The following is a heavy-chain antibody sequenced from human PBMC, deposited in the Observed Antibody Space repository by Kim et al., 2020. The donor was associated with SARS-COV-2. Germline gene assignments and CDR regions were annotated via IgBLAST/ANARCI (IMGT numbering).Heavy chain of an antibody. J-gene: IGHJ6*02. CDR2: ISAYNGNT. Sequence: ASVKVSCKASGYTFTSYGISWVRQAPGQGLEWMGWISAYNGNTNYAQKLQGRVTMTTDTSTSTAYMELRSLRSDDTAVYYCARGYWDLTIAAAGTTPGYYYYGMDVWGQGTTVTVSS. V-gene: IGHV1-18*01. CDR1: GYTFTSYG. D-gene: IGHD6-13*01. CDR3: ARGYWDLTIAAAGTTPGYYYYGMDV.